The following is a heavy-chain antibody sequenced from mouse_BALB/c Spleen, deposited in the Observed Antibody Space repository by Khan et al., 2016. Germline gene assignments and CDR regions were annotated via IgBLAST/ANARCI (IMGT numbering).Heavy chain of an antibody. CDR2: INTYSGES. Sequence: QIQLVQSGPELKKPGKTVKISCKASGYTFTNYGMNWVKQAPGKGLKWMGWINTYSGESTYADAFKGRFAFSLETSANTAYLQINNRKKEDTATYFCARYRYYYGSSRYFDVWGAGTTVTVSS. CDR3: ARYRYYYGSSRYFDV. V-gene: IGHV9-3-1*01. CDR1: GYTFTNYG. D-gene: IGHD1-1*01. J-gene: IGHJ1*01.